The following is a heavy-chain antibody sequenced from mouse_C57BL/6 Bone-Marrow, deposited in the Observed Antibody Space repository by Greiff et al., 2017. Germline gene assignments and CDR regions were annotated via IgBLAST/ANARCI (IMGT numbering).Heavy chain of an antibody. CDR2: ISSGGSYT. Sequence: EVHLVESGGDLVKPGGSLKLSCAASGFTFSSYGMSWVRQTPDKRLEWVATISSGGSYTYYPDSVKGRFTISRDNAQNTLYLQMSSLKSEDTAMYYCAREGFDYWGQGTTLTVSS. V-gene: IGHV5-6*01. J-gene: IGHJ2*01. CDR1: GFTFSSYG. CDR3: AREGFDY.